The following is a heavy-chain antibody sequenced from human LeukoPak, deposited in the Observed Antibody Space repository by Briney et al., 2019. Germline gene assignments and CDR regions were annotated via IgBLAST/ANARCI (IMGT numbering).Heavy chain of an antibody. Sequence: SQTLSLTCAISGDSVSSNSATWIWIRQSPSRGLEWLGRTYYRSKWYSNYAVSVKSRITINSDSSKNQVSLQLNSVTPEDTAMYYCARENSRGRFDYWGQGTLVTVSS. V-gene: IGHV6-1*01. D-gene: IGHD6-19*01. CDR1: GDSVSSNSAT. CDR2: TYYRSKWYS. CDR3: ARENSRGRFDY. J-gene: IGHJ4*02.